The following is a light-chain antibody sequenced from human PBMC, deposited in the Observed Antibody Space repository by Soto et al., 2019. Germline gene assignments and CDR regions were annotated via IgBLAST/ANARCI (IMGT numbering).Light chain of an antibody. CDR1: QSVSNF. CDR2: GAS. V-gene: IGKV3-11*01. CDR3: QQRSNRLT. J-gene: IGKJ4*01. Sequence: EIVLTQSPATLSLSPGERATLSCRASQSVSNFLAWYQQRPGQGPRLLLYGASNRATGTPARFSGSGSGTDFTLTISSLEPEDSAVYYCQQRSNRLTFGGGTKVEIK.